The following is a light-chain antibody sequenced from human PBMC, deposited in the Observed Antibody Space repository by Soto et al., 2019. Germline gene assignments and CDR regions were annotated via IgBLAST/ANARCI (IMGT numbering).Light chain of an antibody. J-gene: IGLJ1*01. CDR1: SSDVGGYNY. CDR3: SSYTSSTTYV. CDR2: EVN. Sequence: QSALTQPASVSGSPGQSITISCTGTSSDVGGYNYVSWYQQYPGKAPKLIVYEVNNRPSGVSGRFSGSKSGNTASLTISGLLSDAEADYYCSSYTSSTTYVFGTGTKVTVL. V-gene: IGLV2-14*01.